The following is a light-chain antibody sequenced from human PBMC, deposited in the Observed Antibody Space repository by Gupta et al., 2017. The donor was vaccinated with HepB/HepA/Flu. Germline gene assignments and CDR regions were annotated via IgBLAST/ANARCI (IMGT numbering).Light chain of an antibody. CDR2: AAS. CDR3: QQLNTYPIT. Sequence: DIQLTQSPSFLSASVGDRVTITCRASQGIDTYLAWYQQKPGKVPKLLIYAASTLQSGVPSRFSGSGSGTEFTLTISSLQPEDSASYYCQQLNTYPITFGQGTRLEIK. CDR1: QGIDTY. J-gene: IGKJ5*01. V-gene: IGKV1-9*01.